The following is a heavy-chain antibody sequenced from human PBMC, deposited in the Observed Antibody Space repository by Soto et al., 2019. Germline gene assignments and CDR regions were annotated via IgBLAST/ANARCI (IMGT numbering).Heavy chain of an antibody. V-gene: IGHV3-72*01. J-gene: IGHJ4*02. CDR3: TRVRRGSSRSSDS. Sequence: EVQLVESGGGLVQPEGSLRLSCAASGFTFSDHYMDWVRQAPGKGLEWVGRIKNKANSYTTEYAAPVKGRFIISRDDSKNSVFLKMTRLKTDDTPVYYCTRVRRGSSRSSDSWGQGILVPVSP. CDR2: IKNKANSYTT. D-gene: IGHD6-19*01. CDR1: GFTFSDHY.